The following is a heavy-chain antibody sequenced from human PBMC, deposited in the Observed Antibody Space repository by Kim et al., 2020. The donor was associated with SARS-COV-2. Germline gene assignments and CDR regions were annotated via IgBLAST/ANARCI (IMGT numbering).Heavy chain of an antibody. CDR3: SRGPIKPFFTYFGMDV. CDR2: IRSKAYRGTT. CDR1: GFTFADHA. Sequence: GGSLRLSCATSGFTFADHAMVWFRQAPGKGLEWVALIRSKAYRGTTEHAASVKGRFVISRDDSKSIAYLQMSSLQTEDTAVYYCSRGPIKPFFTYFGMDVWGQGTTVTVSS. D-gene: IGHD3-3*01. J-gene: IGHJ6*02. V-gene: IGHV3-49*03.